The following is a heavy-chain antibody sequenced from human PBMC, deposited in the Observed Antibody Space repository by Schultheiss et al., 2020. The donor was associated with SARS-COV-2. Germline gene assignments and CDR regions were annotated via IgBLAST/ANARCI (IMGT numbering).Heavy chain of an antibody. CDR3: ARAKGLGYGSGKRYYYYGMDV. J-gene: IGHJ6*02. CDR1: GGSISSSSYY. CDR2: IFYSGST. V-gene: IGHV4-39*07. D-gene: IGHD3-10*01. Sequence: SETLSLTCTVSGGSISSSSYYWSWIRQPPGKGLEWIGSIFYSGSTYYNPSLKSRVTMSVDTSKNQFSLKLSSVTAADTAVYYCARAKGLGYGSGKRYYYYGMDVWGQGTTVTVSS.